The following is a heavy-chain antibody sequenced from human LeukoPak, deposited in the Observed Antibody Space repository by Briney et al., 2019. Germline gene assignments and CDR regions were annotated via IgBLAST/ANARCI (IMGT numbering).Heavy chain of an antibody. CDR1: GGSISSYY. CDR2: VYYSGST. J-gene: IGHJ4*02. CDR3: ARRGYSSGWYYFDY. Sequence: KTSETLSLTCTVSGGSISSYYWNWIRQPPGKGLEWIGYVYYSGSTNYNPSLKSRVTISVDTSKNQFSLKLTSVTAADTAVYYCARRGYSSGWYYFDYWGQGTLATVSS. D-gene: IGHD6-19*01. V-gene: IGHV4-59*08.